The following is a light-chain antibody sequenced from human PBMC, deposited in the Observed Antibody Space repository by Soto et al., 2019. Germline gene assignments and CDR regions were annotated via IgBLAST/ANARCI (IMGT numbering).Light chain of an antibody. Sequence: DIQMTQSPSTLSAFVGDRVTITCRASQSIVSWLAWYQQKPGKVPKLLIYKASTLQNGVPSRFSGSGSWTEFTRTISTLQPDDFATYYCQQYHSYWTFGQGTKVEIK. CDR3: QQYHSYWT. CDR2: KAS. CDR1: QSIVSW. J-gene: IGKJ1*01. V-gene: IGKV1-5*03.